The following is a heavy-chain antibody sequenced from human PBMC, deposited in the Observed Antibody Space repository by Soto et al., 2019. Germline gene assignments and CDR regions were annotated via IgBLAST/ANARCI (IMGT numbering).Heavy chain of an antibody. D-gene: IGHD2-2*01. V-gene: IGHV1-3*01. CDR2: INAGNGNT. Sequence: QVQLVQSGAEVKKPGASVKVSCKASGYTFTSYAMHWVRQAPGQRLEWMGWINAGNGNTKYSQKFQGRVTITRDTSASTAYMELSSLRSEDTAVYYWARDRGTRDCSSTSCYQNGFDPWGQGTLVTVSS. CDR3: ARDRGTRDCSSTSCYQNGFDP. J-gene: IGHJ5*02. CDR1: GYTFTSYA.